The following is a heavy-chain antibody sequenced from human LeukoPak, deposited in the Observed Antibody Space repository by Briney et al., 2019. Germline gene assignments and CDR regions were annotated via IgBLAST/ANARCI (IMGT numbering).Heavy chain of an antibody. Sequence: ASVKVSCKASGGTFSSYAISWVRQAPGQGLEWMGRIIPILGIANYAQKFQGRVMITADKSTSTAYMELSSLRSEDTAVYYCARAGDCSGGSCYSGRYYYYGMDVWGQGTTVTVSS. CDR1: GGTFSSYA. D-gene: IGHD2-15*01. CDR3: ARAGDCSGGSCYSGRYYYYGMDV. CDR2: IIPILGIA. J-gene: IGHJ6*02. V-gene: IGHV1-69*04.